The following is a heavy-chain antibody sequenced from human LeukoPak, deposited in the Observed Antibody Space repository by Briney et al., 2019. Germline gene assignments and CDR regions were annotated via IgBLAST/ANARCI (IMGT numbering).Heavy chain of an antibody. D-gene: IGHD2-2*01. J-gene: IGHJ5*02. V-gene: IGHV4-38-2*02. CDR3: ARDQRGRYCSSTSCDNWFDP. Sequence: SETLSLTCAASGYSISSGYYWGWIRQPPGKGLEWIGSIYHSGSTYYNPSLKSRVTISVDTSKNQFSLKLSSVTAADTAVYYCARDQRGRYCSSTSCDNWFDPWGQGTLVTVSS. CDR1: GYSISSGYY. CDR2: IYHSGST.